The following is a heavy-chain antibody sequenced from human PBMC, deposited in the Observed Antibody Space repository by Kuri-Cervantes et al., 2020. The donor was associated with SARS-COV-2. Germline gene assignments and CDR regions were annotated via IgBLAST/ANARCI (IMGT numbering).Heavy chain of an antibody. V-gene: IGHV3-74*01. CDR2: INSDGSST. CDR1: GFTFSSYW. J-gene: IGHJ5*02. D-gene: IGHD6-13*01. Sequence: GESLKISCAASGFTFSSYWMHWVRQAPGKGLVWVSRINSDGSSTSYADSVKGRFTISRDNAKNTPYLQMNSLRAEDTAVYYCARGPLYSSSWYDWFDPWGQGTLVTVSS. CDR3: ARGPLYSSSWYDWFDP.